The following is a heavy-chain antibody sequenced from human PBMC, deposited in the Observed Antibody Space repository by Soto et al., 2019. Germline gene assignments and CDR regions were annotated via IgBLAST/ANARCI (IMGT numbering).Heavy chain of an antibody. CDR3: ARDCGYSGYDFGY. D-gene: IGHD5-12*01. J-gene: IGHJ4*02. Sequence: SETLSLTCTVSGGSISSGGYYWSWIRQHPGKGLEWIGYIYYSGSTYYNPSLKSRVTISVDTSKNQFSLKLSSVTAADTAVYYCARDCGYSGYDFGYWGQGTLVTVSS. CDR2: IYYSGST. V-gene: IGHV4-31*03. CDR1: GGSISSGGYY.